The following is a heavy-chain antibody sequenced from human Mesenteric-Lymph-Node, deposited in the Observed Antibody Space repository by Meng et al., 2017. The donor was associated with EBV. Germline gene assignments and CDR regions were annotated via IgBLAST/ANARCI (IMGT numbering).Heavy chain of an antibody. Sequence: VPLVTLGSEGKTPVAYLKVSCKASGYTFTSYGFSWVRQAPGQGLEWMGWISAYNGNTNYAQKLQGRVTMTTDTSTSTAYMELRSLRSDDTAVYYCAGAVGSDPYYFDYWGQGTLVTVSS. CDR1: GYTFTSYG. CDR2: ISAYNGNT. J-gene: IGHJ4*02. CDR3: AGAVGSDPYYFDY. V-gene: IGHV1-18*01. D-gene: IGHD3-10*01.